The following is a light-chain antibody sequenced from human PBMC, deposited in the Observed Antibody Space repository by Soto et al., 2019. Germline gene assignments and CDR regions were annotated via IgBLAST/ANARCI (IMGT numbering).Light chain of an antibody. Sequence: EIVLTQSPGTLSLSPGERATLSCRASQSVSSNLAWYQQKPGQAPRLLIYGAYTRATGIQARFSGSGSGTDFTLTISSLQSEDFAVYYCQQYNNWPQTFGQGTKVDIK. CDR2: GAY. CDR1: QSVSSN. J-gene: IGKJ1*01. V-gene: IGKV3-15*01. CDR3: QQYNNWPQT.